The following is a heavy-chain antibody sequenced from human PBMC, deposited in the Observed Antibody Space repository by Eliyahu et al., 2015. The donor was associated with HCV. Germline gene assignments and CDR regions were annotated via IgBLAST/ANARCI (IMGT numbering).Heavy chain of an antibody. J-gene: IGHJ4*02. V-gene: IGHV1-69*04. CDR1: GGTFSSYA. Sequence: QVQLVQSGAEVKKPGSSVKVSCKASGGTFSSYAISWVRQAPGQGLEWMGRIIPILGIANYAQKFQGRVTITADKSTSTAYMELSSLRSEDTAVYYCARDPQNQLAYGPGAVVLPQYWGQGTLVTVSS. CDR2: IIPILGIA. D-gene: IGHD2-2*01. CDR3: ARDPQNQLAYGPGAVVLPQY.